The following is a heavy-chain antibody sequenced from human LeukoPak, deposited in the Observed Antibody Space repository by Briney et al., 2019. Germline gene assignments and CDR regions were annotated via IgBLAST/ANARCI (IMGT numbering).Heavy chain of an antibody. D-gene: IGHD2-8*01. CDR2: IISRGSSA. J-gene: IGHJ2*01. CDR1: GFTFSAYA. V-gene: IGHV3-23*01. CDR3: ARDAPGGCTNGVCWYFDL. Sequence: GGSLRLSCAASGFTFSAYAMNWVRQAPGKGLEWVSSIISRGSSAYYADSVKGRFTISRDNSKNTLYLQMNSLRAADTAVYYCARDAPGGCTNGVCWYFDLWGRGTLVTVSS.